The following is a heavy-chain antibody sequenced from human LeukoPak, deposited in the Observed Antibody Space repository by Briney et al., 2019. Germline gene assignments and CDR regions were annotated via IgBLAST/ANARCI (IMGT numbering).Heavy chain of an antibody. Sequence: GGSLRLSCAASGFTFSDYYVSWIRQAPGKGLEWVSYISSSGSTIYYADSVKGRFTISRDNAKNSLYLQMNSLRAEDTAVYYCAAGLAFGYCSSTSCYNWFDPWGQGTLVTVSS. CDR1: GFTFSDYY. J-gene: IGHJ5*02. D-gene: IGHD2-2*03. V-gene: IGHV3-11*04. CDR3: AAGLAFGYCSSTSCYNWFDP. CDR2: ISSSGSTI.